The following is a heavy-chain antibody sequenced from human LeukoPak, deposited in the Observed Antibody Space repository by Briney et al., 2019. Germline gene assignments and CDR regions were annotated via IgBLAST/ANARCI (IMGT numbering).Heavy chain of an antibody. D-gene: IGHD6-6*01. J-gene: IGHJ4*02. V-gene: IGHV3-23*01. CDR2: ISGSGGST. CDR1: GFTFSSYA. CDR3: AKAPPYSSSSRHDY. Sequence: GGSLRLSCAASGFTFSSYAMSWVRQAPGKGLEWVSAISGSGGSTYYADSVKDRFTISRDNSKNALYLQMNSLRAEDTAVYYCAKAPPYSSSSRHDYWGQGTLVTVSS.